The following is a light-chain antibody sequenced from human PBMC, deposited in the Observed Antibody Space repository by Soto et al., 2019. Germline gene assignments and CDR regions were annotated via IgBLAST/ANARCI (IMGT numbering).Light chain of an antibody. CDR3: SSYAGSNNLV. CDR1: SSDVGGYNY. Sequence: QSALTQPASVSGSPGQSITISCTGTSSDVGGYNYVSWYQQHPGNAPKLMIYEVSNRPSGVSTRFSGSKSGNTASLTISGLQAEDEANYYCSSYAGSNNLVFGGGTKVTVL. J-gene: IGLJ2*01. V-gene: IGLV2-14*01. CDR2: EVS.